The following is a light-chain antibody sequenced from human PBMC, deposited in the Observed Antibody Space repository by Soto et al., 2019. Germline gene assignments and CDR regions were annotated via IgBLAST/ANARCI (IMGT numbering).Light chain of an antibody. Sequence: EIVLTQSPGTLSLSPGERATLSCRASQSVSSSYLAWYQQKPGQAPRLLIYVASSRATGIPDRFSGSGSGTDVKLTISRHEPEDFAVYYCHQFGSAPWTFGQGTTVEIK. CDR1: QSVSSSY. J-gene: IGKJ1*01. CDR2: VAS. V-gene: IGKV3-20*01. CDR3: HQFGSAPWT.